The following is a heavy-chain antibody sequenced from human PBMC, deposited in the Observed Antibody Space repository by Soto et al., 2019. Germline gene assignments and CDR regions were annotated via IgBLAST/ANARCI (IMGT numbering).Heavy chain of an antibody. CDR1: GFTFSSYG. V-gene: IGHV3-30*18. CDR3: VNLYSYGYKGYYFDY. D-gene: IGHD5-18*01. CDR2: ISYDGSNK. J-gene: IGHJ4*02. Sequence: GGSLRLSCAASGFTFSSYGMHWVRQAPGKGLEWVAVISYDGSNKYYADSVKGRFTISGDNSKNTLYLQMNSLRAEDTAVYYCVNLYSYGYKGYYFDYWGQGTLVTVS.